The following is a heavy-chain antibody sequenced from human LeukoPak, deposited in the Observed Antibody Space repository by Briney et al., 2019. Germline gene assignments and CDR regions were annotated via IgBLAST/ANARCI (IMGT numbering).Heavy chain of an antibody. D-gene: IGHD2-2*01. J-gene: IGHJ3*02. CDR3: ARARYANAWYAFDI. CDR1: GGSVSSYY. Sequence: PSETLSLTCTVSGGSVSSYYWSWIRRPPGRGLEWIAYLSHSGSSDSNPSLTSRVTTLVDTSKNQFSLKLTSVTAADTSVYYCARARYANAWYAFDIWGHGTMVTVSS. V-gene: IGHV4-59*02. CDR2: LSHSGSS.